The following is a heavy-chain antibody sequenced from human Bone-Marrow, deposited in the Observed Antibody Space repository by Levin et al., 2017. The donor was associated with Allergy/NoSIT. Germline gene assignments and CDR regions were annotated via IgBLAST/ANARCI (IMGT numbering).Heavy chain of an antibody. Sequence: SQTLSLTCTVSGDAINRGGHYWNWFRQHPGKGLEWIGYIYYSGNTYYNPSLESRLTISVDTTKNQFSLNLRSVTAADTAIYYCARDRNDGGSYYQPVDIWGRGTLVTVSS. J-gene: IGHJ4*02. CDR1: GDAINRGGHY. CDR3: ARDRNDGGSYYQPVDI. V-gene: IGHV4-31*03. D-gene: IGHD1-26*01. CDR2: IYYSGNT.